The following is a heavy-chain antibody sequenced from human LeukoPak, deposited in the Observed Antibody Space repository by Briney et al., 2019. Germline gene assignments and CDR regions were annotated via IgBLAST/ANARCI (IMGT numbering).Heavy chain of an antibody. J-gene: IGHJ4*02. CDR3: ARGAVAGLYYFDF. D-gene: IGHD6-19*01. CDR1: GFTFSSYW. V-gene: IGHV3-48*04. Sequence: GGSLRLSCAASGFTFSSYWMSWVRQAPGKGLEWVSYISSSASTIYYADSVKGRFTISRDNAKNSLYLQVNSLRAEDTAVYYCARGAVAGLYYFDFWGQGTLVTVSS. CDR2: ISSSASTI.